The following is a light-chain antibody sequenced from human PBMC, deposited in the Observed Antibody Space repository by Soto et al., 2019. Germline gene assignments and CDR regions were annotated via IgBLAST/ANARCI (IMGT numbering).Light chain of an antibody. J-gene: IGKJ5*01. CDR3: QQYYSYPLLT. V-gene: IGKV1-8*01. CDR2: AAS. Sequence: IQMTQSPSSFSASTGDRVTITYRASQGISSYLAWYQQKPGKAPKLLIYAASTLQSGVPSRFSGSGSGTDFTLTISCLQSEDFATYYCQQYYSYPLLTFGQGTRLEI. CDR1: QGISSY.